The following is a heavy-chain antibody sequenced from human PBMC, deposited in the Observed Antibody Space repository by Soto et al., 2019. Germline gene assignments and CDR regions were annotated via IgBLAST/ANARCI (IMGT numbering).Heavy chain of an antibody. D-gene: IGHD5-18*01. Sequence: PGGSLRLSCAASGFTVSSNYMSWVRQAPGKGLEWVSVIYSGGNKYYADSVKGRFTISRDNSKNTLYLQMNSLRAEDTAVYYCARDPRWIQLWYTTQYYYYGMDVWGQGTTVTV. CDR2: IYSGGNK. V-gene: IGHV3-66*01. CDR3: ARDPRWIQLWYTTQYYYYGMDV. J-gene: IGHJ6*02. CDR1: GFTVSSNY.